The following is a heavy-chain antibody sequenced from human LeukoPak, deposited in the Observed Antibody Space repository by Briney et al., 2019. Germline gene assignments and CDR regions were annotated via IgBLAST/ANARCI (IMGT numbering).Heavy chain of an antibody. V-gene: IGHV1-8*01. CDR2: MDPNSGNT. CDR1: GYTFTSYD. Sequence: GASVKVPCKASGYTFTSYDINWVRQATGQGLEWMGWMDPNSGNTGYAQKFQGRVTMTRNTSISTAYMELSSLRSEDTAVYYCARGSVKAAAVGINWFDPWGQGTLVTVSS. D-gene: IGHD6-13*01. CDR3: ARGSVKAAAVGINWFDP. J-gene: IGHJ5*02.